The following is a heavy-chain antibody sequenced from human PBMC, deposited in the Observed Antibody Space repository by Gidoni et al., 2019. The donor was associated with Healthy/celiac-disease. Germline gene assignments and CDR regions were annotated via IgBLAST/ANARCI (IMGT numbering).Heavy chain of an antibody. J-gene: IGHJ4*02. CDR2: IYYSGST. Sequence: QVQLQESGPGLVKPAQTPSLTCTVSGGSISSGRYYWRWIRQHPGKGLEWIGYIYYSGSTYYNPSLKSRVTISVDTSKNQFSLKLSSVTAADTAVYYCAREGKPAINYYDSSGYYSFWGQGTLVTVSS. CDR1: GGSISSGRYY. CDR3: AREGKPAINYYDSSGYYSF. V-gene: IGHV4-31*03. D-gene: IGHD3-22*01.